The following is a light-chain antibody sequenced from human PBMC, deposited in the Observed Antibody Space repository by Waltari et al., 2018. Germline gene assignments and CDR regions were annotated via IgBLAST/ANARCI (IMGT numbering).Light chain of an antibody. CDR3: AAWHDSLNGPV. CDR1: SSNIGSNT. V-gene: IGLV1-44*01. J-gene: IGLJ3*02. CDR2: SNN. Sequence: QSVLTQPPSASGTPGQRVTISCSGSSSNIGSNTVNWYQQIPGTAPKLLIYSNNQRPSGGPARFSGSKSGTSASLAISGLQSEDEADYYCAAWHDSLNGPVFGGGTKLTVL.